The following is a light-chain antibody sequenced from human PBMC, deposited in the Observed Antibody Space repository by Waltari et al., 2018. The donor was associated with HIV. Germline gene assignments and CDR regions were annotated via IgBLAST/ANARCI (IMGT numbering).Light chain of an antibody. CDR2: KTS. Sequence: DIQMTQSPSTLSASIGDRVPITCRASHNVGTWLAWYQQKPGKAPSLLISKTSTLESGVPTSFSGSGSGTYFTLTISALRPDDFAGYFCQQYSSFPITFGQGTKL. J-gene: IGKJ2*01. CDR1: HNVGTW. CDR3: QQYSSFPIT. V-gene: IGKV1-5*03.